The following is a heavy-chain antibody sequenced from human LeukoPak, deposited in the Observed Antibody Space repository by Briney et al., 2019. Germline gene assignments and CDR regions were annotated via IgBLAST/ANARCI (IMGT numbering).Heavy chain of an antibody. D-gene: IGHD3-16*01. Sequence: PGGSLRLSCSASGFTFSSYAMHWVRQAPGKGLEYVSAISSNGGSTYYADSVKGRFTISRDNSKNTLYLQMSSLRAEDTAVYYCVKVAISVGESSFDYXGQGTLVTVSS. CDR2: ISSNGGST. V-gene: IGHV3-64D*06. CDR3: VKVAISVGESSFDY. J-gene: IGHJ4*02. CDR1: GFTFSSYA.